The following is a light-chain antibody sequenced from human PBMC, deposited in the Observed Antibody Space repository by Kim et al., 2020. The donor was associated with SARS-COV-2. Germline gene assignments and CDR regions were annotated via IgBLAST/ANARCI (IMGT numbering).Light chain of an antibody. Sequence: QSALTQPASVSGSPGQSITISCTGTSSDIGGYKYVSWYQQHPGKAPKLMIYDVSKRPSGVANRFSGSKSGNTASLTISGLQAGDEADYYCSSYTSSSTYYVFVTGTKVTVL. V-gene: IGLV2-14*01. CDR3: SSYTSSSTYYV. CDR2: DVS. CDR1: SSDIGGYKY. J-gene: IGLJ1*01.